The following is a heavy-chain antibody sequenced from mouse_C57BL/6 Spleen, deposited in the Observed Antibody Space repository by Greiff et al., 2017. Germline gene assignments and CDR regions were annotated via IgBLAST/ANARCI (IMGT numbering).Heavy chain of an antibody. CDR1: GYTFTSYW. Sequence: VQLQQPGAELVRPGSSVKLSCKASGYTFTSYWMHWVKQRPIQGLEWIGNIDPSDSEPHYNQKFKDKATLTVDKSSSTAYMQLSSLTSEDSAVYYCARSDLLMDYWGQGTTLTVSS. CDR3: ARSDLLMDY. D-gene: IGHD2-1*01. V-gene: IGHV1-52*01. CDR2: IDPSDSEP. J-gene: IGHJ2*01.